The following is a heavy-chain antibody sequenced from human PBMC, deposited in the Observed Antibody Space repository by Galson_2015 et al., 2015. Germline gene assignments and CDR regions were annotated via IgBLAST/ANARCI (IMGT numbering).Heavy chain of an antibody. V-gene: IGHV1-46*01. CDR3: AREVGHRSGGSCYSDAFDI. D-gene: IGHD2-15*01. CDR2: INPSAGST. Sequence: SVKVSCKASGYTFTRYYIHWVRQAPGQGLEWMGIINPSAGSTTYAQKFQGRVTMTRDTSTNTVYMELGSLRSEDTAVYYCAREVGHRSGGSCYSDAFDIWGQGTMVTVSS. CDR1: GYTFTRYY. J-gene: IGHJ3*02.